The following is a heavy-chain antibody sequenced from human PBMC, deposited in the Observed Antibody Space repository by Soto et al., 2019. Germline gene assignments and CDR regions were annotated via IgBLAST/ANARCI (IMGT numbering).Heavy chain of an antibody. CDR3: ARLVYDTRLNYMYFDF. D-gene: IGHD2-8*01. Sequence: QVKLQESGPGLATPSGTLSLTCAVSGVSISSGNWWTWVRQTPQRGLEYIGEIFHDGTANYYPSFETRVAISVDTSKNQFSLKLTSVTAADTAIYFCARLVYDTRLNYMYFDFWGQGALVTVSS. J-gene: IGHJ4*02. V-gene: IGHV4-4*02. CDR1: GVSISSGNW. CDR2: IFHDGTA.